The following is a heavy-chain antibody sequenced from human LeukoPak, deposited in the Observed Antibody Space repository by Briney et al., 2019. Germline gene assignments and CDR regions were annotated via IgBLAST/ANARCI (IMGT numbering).Heavy chain of an antibody. V-gene: IGHV3-23*01. D-gene: IGHD1-26*01. J-gene: IGHJ4*02. CDR1: GFTFSSYA. CDR3: AKDPEDSGSYCPLDY. Sequence: GGSLRLSCAASGFTFSSYAMSWVRQAPGKGLEWVSAISGSGGSTYYADSVKGRFTISRDNSKNTLYLQMNSLRAEDTAVYYCAKDPEDSGSYCPLDYWGQGILVTVSS. CDR2: ISGSGGST.